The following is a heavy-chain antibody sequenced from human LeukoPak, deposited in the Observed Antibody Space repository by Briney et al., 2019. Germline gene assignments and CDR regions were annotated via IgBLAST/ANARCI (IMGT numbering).Heavy chain of an antibody. CDR2: IWYDESNK. Sequence: PGRSLRLSCAASGFTFSSYGMHWVRQAPGKGLEWVAVIWYDESNKYYADSVKGRFTISRDNSKNTLYLQMNSLRAEDTAVYYCARDRLYYDSSSGYYYYYYGMDVWGQGTTVTVSS. CDR1: GFTFSSYG. V-gene: IGHV3-33*01. CDR3: ARDRLYYDSSSGYYYYYYGMDV. J-gene: IGHJ6*02. D-gene: IGHD3-22*01.